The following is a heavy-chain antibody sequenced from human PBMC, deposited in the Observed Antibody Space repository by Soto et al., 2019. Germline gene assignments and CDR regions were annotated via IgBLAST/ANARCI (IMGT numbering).Heavy chain of an antibody. CDR2: ISYTGST. Sequence: SETLSLTCTVSGGSISSGDYYWSWIRQPPGKGLECIGYISYTGSTYYNPSLKSRVTMSVDTSKNQFSLKLGSVTAADTAVYYCARDPSSGGYCPGPCFDNWGQGTLATVSS. V-gene: IGHV4-30-4*01. J-gene: IGHJ4*02. D-gene: IGHD2-21*01. CDR1: GGSISSGDYY. CDR3: ARDPSSGGYCPGPCFDN.